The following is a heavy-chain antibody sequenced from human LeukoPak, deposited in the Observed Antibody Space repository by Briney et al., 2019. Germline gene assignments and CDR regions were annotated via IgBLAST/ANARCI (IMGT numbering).Heavy chain of an antibody. CDR3: ARVRITGYDYRYFDY. J-gene: IGHJ4*02. CDR2: IYYSGST. CDR1: GGSISSYY. Sequence: SETLSLTCTVSGGSISSYYWSWIRQPPGKGLEWIGYIYYSGSTNYNPSLKSRVTISVDTSKNQFSLKLSSVTAAGTAVYYCARVRITGYDYRYFDYWGQGTLVTVSS. D-gene: IGHD5-12*01. V-gene: IGHV4-59*01.